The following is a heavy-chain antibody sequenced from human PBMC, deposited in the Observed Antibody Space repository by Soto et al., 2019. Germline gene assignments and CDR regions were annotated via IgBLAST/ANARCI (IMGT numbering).Heavy chain of an antibody. V-gene: IGHV5-51*01. CDR1: GYNFATYW. Sequence: GESLKISCHASGYNFATYWIAWVRQMPWKGLEYMGIIYPGNSDARYSPSFQGQVTFSADKSISTAYLHWSSLKASDTAMYYCARHGFYGDYASNYFDPWGQGTLVTVSS. D-gene: IGHD4-17*01. CDR2: IYPGNSDA. J-gene: IGHJ5*02. CDR3: ARHGFYGDYASNYFDP.